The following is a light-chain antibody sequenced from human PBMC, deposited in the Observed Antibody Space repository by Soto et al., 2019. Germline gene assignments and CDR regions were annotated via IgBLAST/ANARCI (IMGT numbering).Light chain of an antibody. CDR1: SSDVGGYNY. CDR3: SSYTSSSTLGV. CDR2: EVI. V-gene: IGLV2-14*01. Sequence: QSALTQPASVSGSPGQSIIISCTGTSSDVGGYNYVSWYQQHPGKAPKLMIYEVINRPSGVSSRFSGSKSGNTASLTISGLQAEDEADYYCSSYTSSSTLGVFGTGTKLTVL. J-gene: IGLJ1*01.